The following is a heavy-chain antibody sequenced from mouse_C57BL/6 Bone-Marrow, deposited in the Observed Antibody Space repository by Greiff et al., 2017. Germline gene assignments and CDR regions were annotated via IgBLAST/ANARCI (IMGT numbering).Heavy chain of an antibody. V-gene: IGHV7-3*01. J-gene: IGHJ3*01. CDR2: IRNTANGYTT. CDR3: ARYYDY. CDR1: GFTFTDYY. Sequence: EVNLVESGGGLVQPGGSLSLSCAASGFTFTDYYMSWVRQPPGKALEWLGFIRNTANGYTTEHSASVKGRFTISRDNSQSILYLQMNALRAEDSATYYCARYYDYWGQGTLVTVSA. D-gene: IGHD2-3*01.